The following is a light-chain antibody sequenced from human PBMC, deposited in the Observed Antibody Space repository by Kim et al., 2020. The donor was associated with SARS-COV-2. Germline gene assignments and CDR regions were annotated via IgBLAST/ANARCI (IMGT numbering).Light chain of an antibody. Sequence: QSALTQPASVSGSLGQSITISCTGTSSDVGGYNYVSWYQQHPGKAPKLMIYDVSKRPSGVSNRFSGSTSGNTASLTISGLQAEDEADYYCSSYTSSSTYVFGTGTKVTVL. CDR1: SSDVGGYNY. J-gene: IGLJ1*01. CDR3: SSYTSSSTYV. CDR2: DVS. V-gene: IGLV2-14*01.